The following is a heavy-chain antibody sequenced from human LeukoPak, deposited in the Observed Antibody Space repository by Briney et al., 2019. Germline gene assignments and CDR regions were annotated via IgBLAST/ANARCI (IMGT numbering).Heavy chain of an antibody. D-gene: IGHD4-17*01. Sequence: GALRLSCAASGFTFSSYGMHWVRQAPGKGLEWVAVISYDGSNKYYADSVKGRFTISRDNSKNTLYLQMNSLRAEDTAVYYCAKDNAVTHPFDYWGQGTLVTVSS. CDR3: AKDNAVTHPFDY. V-gene: IGHV3-30*18. CDR2: ISYDGSNK. J-gene: IGHJ4*02. CDR1: GFTFSSYG.